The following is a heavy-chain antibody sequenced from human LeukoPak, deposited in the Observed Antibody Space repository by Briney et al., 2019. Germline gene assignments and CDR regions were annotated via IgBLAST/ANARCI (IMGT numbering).Heavy chain of an antibody. CDR1: GGSISSYY. CDR3: AKADTSGWYNFDY. V-gene: IGHV4-4*09. J-gene: IGHJ4*02. CDR2: IYTSGST. Sequence: SETLSLTCTVSGGSISSYYWSWIRQPPGKGLEWIGYIYTSGSTNYNPSLKSRVTISVDTSKNQFSLKLSSVTAADTAVYYCAKADTSGWYNFDYWGQGTLVTVSS. D-gene: IGHD6-19*01.